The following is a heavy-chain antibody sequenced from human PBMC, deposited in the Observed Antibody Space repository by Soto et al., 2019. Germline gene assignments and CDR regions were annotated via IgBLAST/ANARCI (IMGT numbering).Heavy chain of an antibody. CDR2: IDPSDSYT. CDR1: GFTFTDYW. V-gene: IGHV5-10-1*01. J-gene: IGHJ5*02. Sequence: GESLKISCKASGFTFTDYWISWVRQMPRKGLEWMGRIDPSDSYTNYSPSFQGHVTISADKSISTAYLQWSSLKASDTAMYYCARHRVLGYCSSTSCLDNWFDPWGQGTLVTVSS. D-gene: IGHD2-2*01. CDR3: ARHRVLGYCSSTSCLDNWFDP.